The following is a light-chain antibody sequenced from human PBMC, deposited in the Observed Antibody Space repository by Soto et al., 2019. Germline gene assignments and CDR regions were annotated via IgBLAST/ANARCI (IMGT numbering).Light chain of an antibody. J-gene: IGLJ1*01. CDR1: SSDVGAYNF. CDR3: TSYKSISTYV. V-gene: IGLV2-14*01. CDR2: DVN. Sequence: QSVLTQPASVSGSPGQSISISCTGTSSDVGAYNFVSWYQQHPDKAPKLVIFDVNNRPSGVSNRFSGSKSGNTASLTISGLRAEHEADYYCTSYKSISTYVFGTGTEVTVL.